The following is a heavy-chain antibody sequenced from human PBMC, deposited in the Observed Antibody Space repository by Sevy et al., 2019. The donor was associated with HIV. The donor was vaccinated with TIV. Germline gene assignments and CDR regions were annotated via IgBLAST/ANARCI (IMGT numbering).Heavy chain of an antibody. D-gene: IGHD5-18*01. CDR2: IYHSGSA. Sequence: SETLSLTCTVSGYSISSGYYWGWIRQPPEKGLEWIGTIYHSGSAYYDPSLKSRVTISVDTSKNQFSLKLSSVTAADTAVYYCARDGRGTMVTYFDYWGLGILVTVSS. CDR1: GYSISSGYY. CDR3: ARDGRGTMVTYFDY. V-gene: IGHV4-38-2*02. J-gene: IGHJ4*02.